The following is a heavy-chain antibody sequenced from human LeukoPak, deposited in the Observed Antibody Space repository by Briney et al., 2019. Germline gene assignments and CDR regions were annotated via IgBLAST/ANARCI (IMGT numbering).Heavy chain of an antibody. CDR1: GFTFSTYW. Sequence: GGSLRLSCTVSGFTFSTYWMSWARQAPGKGLEWVANIKYDGSEKYYVDSVKGRFTISRGNAKNSLSLQMNSPRAEDSAMYYCTRNKRGDYWGQGTLVTVSS. J-gene: IGHJ4*02. CDR2: IKYDGSEK. CDR3: TRNKRGDY. V-gene: IGHV3-7*01. D-gene: IGHD1-1*01.